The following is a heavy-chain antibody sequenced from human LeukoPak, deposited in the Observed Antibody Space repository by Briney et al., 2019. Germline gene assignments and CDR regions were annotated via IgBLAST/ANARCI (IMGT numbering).Heavy chain of an antibody. J-gene: IGHJ6*03. V-gene: IGHV4-59*01. D-gene: IGHD6-13*01. CDR1: GGSISSYY. CDR2: IYYSVST. CDR3: ARGPIWTAAAVRGNYYYMDV. Sequence: LQTLSLTCTVSGGSISSYYWSWIRQPPGKGLEWIGYIYYSVSTNYNPSLKSRVTISVDTSKNQFSLKLSSVTAADTAVYYCARGPIWTAAAVRGNYYYMDVWGKGTTVTVSS.